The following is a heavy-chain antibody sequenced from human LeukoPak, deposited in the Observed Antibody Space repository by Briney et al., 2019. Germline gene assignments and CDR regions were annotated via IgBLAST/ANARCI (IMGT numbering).Heavy chain of an antibody. V-gene: IGHV3-48*03. CDR1: GFTFSSYE. CDR3: ARDGGYCSGGSCYSYCQH. Sequence: GGSLRLSCAASGFTFSSYEMNWVRQAPGKGLEWVSYISSSGSTIYYADSVTGRFTISRDNAKNSLYLQMNSLRAEDTAVYYGARDGGYCSGGSCYSYCQHWGQGTLVTVSS. J-gene: IGHJ1*01. CDR2: ISSSGSTI. D-gene: IGHD2-15*01.